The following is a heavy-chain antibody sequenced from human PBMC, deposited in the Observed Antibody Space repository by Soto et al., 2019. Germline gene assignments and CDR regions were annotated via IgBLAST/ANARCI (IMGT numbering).Heavy chain of an antibody. D-gene: IGHD3-3*01. CDR1: GFTFSSYA. CDR2: ISGSGGST. V-gene: IGHV3-23*01. CDR3: AKEESSPFGVVRYFDY. J-gene: IGHJ4*02. Sequence: GGSLRLSCAASGFTFSSYAMSWVRQAPGKGLEWVSAISGSGGSTYYADSVKGRFTISRDNSKNTLYLQMNSLRAEDTAVYYCAKEESSPFGVVRYFDYWGQGTLVTVSS.